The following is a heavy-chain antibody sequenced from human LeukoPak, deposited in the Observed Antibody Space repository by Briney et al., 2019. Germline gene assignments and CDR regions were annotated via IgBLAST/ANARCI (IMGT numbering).Heavy chain of an antibody. D-gene: IGHD3-10*01. CDR3: ARDGPSMVRAVIPFDI. Sequence: ASVRVSCTPSGYTFTDYYMHWVRQAPGQGLEWMGWINPHSGGTYYAQKFQGRGTMTRDSSTSTAYMELSNLRSDDTAVYYCARDGPSMVRAVIPFDIWGQGTMVTVSS. CDR2: INPHSGGT. CDR1: GYTFTDYY. V-gene: IGHV1-2*02. J-gene: IGHJ3*02.